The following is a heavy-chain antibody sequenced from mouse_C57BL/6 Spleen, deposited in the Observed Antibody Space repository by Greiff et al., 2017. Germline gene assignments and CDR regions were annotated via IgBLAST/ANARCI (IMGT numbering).Heavy chain of an antibody. CDR3: ARTYGYGDYYAMDY. J-gene: IGHJ4*01. CDR1: GYSITSGYY. D-gene: IGHD2-14*01. CDR2: ISSAGSN. V-gene: IGHV3-6*01. Sequence: EVKLQESGPGLVKPSQSLSLTCSVTGYSITSGYYWNWIRQFPGNKLEWMGYISSAGSNNYNPSLKNRISITRDTSKNQFCLKLNSVTTEDTATYYCARTYGYGDYYAMDYWVQGTSVTVSS.